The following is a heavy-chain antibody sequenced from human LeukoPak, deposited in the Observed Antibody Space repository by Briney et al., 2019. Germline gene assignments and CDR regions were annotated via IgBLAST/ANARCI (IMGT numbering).Heavy chain of an antibody. CDR3: AAVLTMVRGVIIPNFDY. CDR2: IVVGSGNT. V-gene: IGHV1-58*01. J-gene: IGHJ4*02. Sequence: SVKVSCKASGFTFTSSAVQWVQQARGQRLEWIGWIVVGSGNTNYAQKFQERVTITRDMSTSTAYMELSSLRSEDTAVYYCAAVLTMVRGVIIPNFDYWGQGTLVTVSS. D-gene: IGHD3-10*01. CDR1: GFTFTSSA.